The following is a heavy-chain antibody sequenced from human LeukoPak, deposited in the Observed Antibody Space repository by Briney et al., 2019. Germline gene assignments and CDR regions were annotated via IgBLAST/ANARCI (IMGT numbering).Heavy chain of an antibody. J-gene: IGHJ4*02. D-gene: IGHD2-2*01. V-gene: IGHV4-4*02. Sequence: PSETLSLTCAVSGGSISSSNWWSWVRQPPGKGPEWIGEIYHSGSTNYNPSLKSRVTISVDKSKNQFSLKLSSVTAADTAVYYCATRLVPATAIVYWGQGTLVTVSS. CDR1: GGSISSSNW. CDR3: ATRLVPATAIVY. CDR2: IYHSGST.